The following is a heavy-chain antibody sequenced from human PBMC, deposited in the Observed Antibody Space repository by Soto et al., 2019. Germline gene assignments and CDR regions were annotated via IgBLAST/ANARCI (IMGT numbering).Heavy chain of an antibody. CDR1: GFTFSTYH. Sequence: PGGSLRLSCAASGFTFSTYHMHWVRQAPGKGPEWVAVIWSDGSNKYYADSVKGRFTISRDNSKNTLYLQMNGLRLDDTAVYYCVTAVRTRLDTLGPGTLLTISS. D-gene: IGHD3-10*01. CDR3: VTAVRTRLDT. J-gene: IGHJ5*02. CDR2: IWSDGSNK. V-gene: IGHV3-30*02.